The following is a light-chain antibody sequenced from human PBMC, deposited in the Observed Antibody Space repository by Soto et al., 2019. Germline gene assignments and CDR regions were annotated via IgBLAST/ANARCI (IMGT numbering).Light chain of an antibody. CDR3: QVWDRSSDHV. V-gene: IGLV3-21*02. CDR1: NTGSKT. J-gene: IGLJ1*01. Sequence: SYVLTQPPSVSVAPGQTARIACGGDNTGSKTVHWYQQKPGQAPELVVYDDSDRPSGLPERFSGSSSGSTATLTIRRVEAGDEAEYYCQVWDRSSDHVFRTWTKLTVL. CDR2: DDS.